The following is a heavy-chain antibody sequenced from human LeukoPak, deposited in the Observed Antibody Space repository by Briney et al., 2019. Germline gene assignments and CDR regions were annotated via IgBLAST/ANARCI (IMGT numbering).Heavy chain of an antibody. J-gene: IGHJ6*03. V-gene: IGHV3-9*01. Sequence: GGSLRLSCVGSGVTLRDHAMHWVRQVPGKGLEWVSGIYWDGRTDCADSVRGRFTISRDNAKNSLYLQMNSLRAEDTAVYYCARSNWNDALTRTYYYYYMDVWGKGTTVTVSS. CDR2: IYWDGRT. CDR1: GVTLRDHA. CDR3: ARSNWNDALTRTYYYYYMDV. D-gene: IGHD1-20*01.